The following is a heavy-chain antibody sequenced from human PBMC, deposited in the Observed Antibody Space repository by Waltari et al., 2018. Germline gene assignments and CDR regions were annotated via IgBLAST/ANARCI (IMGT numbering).Heavy chain of an antibody. D-gene: IGHD3-10*01. V-gene: IGHV4-34*01. CDR1: GGSFSNYY. J-gene: IGHJ6*03. CDR2: SNHSGST. Sequence: QVQLQQGGAGLLKPSETLSLTCAVSGGSFSNYYWSWIRQSPGKGLEWIGESNHSGSTNVNPSLKSRVTILLDTSRNQFSLKVRSVTAADAAVYYCAGLRFNYYYYHMDVWGNGTTVTVSS. CDR3: AGLRFNYYYYHMDV.